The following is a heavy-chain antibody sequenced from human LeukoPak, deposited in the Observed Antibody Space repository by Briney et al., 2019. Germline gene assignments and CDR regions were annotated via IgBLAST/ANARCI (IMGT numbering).Heavy chain of an antibody. V-gene: IGHV3-21*06. D-gene: IGHD6-25*01. CDR2: ISGSSSHR. Sequence: GSLRLSCTASGYSFSDYDMNWVRQAPGKGLEWVSSISGSSSHRYYADSAKGRFTISRDNAKNSLYLQMNSLRAEDTAVYYCARAFPPLRTSAAGDYWGQGTLVTVSS. CDR3: ARAFPPLRTSAAGDY. CDR1: GYSFSDYD. J-gene: IGHJ4*02.